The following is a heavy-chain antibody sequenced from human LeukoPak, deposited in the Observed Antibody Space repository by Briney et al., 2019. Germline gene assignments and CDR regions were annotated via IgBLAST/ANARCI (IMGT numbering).Heavy chain of an antibody. CDR3: ARDYGSVAPPFDY. Sequence: ASVEVSCKASGYTFTGYYMHWVRQAPGQGLEWMGWINPNSGGTNYAQKFQGRVTMTRDTSISTAYMELSRLRSDDTAVYYCARDYGSVAPPFDYWGQGTLVTVSS. CDR1: GYTFTGYY. CDR2: INPNSGGT. J-gene: IGHJ4*02. V-gene: IGHV1-2*02. D-gene: IGHD6-19*01.